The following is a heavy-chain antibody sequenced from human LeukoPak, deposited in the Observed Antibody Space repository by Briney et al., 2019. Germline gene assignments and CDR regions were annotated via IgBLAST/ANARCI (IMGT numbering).Heavy chain of an antibody. Sequence: PSETLSLTCTVSGGSVSSGSYYWSWIRQPPGKGLEWIGYIYYSGSTNYNPSLKSRVTISADTSKNQFSLKLSSVTAAGTAVYYCARAVAGTYGYWGQGTLVTVSS. D-gene: IGHD6-19*01. CDR3: ARAVAGTYGY. V-gene: IGHV4-61*01. CDR1: GGSVSSGSYY. J-gene: IGHJ4*02. CDR2: IYYSGST.